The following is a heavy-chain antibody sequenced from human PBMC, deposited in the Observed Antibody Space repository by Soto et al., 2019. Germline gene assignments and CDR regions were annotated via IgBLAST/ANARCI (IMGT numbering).Heavy chain of an antibody. CDR2: IKQDGREK. CDR3: AREGRTPYQPAFDY. V-gene: IGHV3-7*01. D-gene: IGHD2-2*01. CDR1: GFTFSSYW. Sequence: EVQLVESGGGLVQPGGSLRLSCAASGFTFSSYWMSWVRQAPGKGLEWVANIKQDGREKYYVDSVKGRFTISRDNAKNSLYLQMNSLRAEDTAVYYCAREGRTPYQPAFDYWGQGTLVTVSS. J-gene: IGHJ4*02.